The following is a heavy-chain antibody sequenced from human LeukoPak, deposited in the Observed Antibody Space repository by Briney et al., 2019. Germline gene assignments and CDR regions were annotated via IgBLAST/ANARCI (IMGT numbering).Heavy chain of an antibody. V-gene: IGHV4-31*03. Sequence: PSQTLSLTCTVSGGSISSGGYYWSWIRQHPGKGLEWIGYIYYSGSTYYNPSLKSRVTISVDTSKNQFSLKLSSVTAADTAVYYCAREARGPTVTTSYGMDVWGQGTTVTVSS. D-gene: IGHD4-17*01. J-gene: IGHJ6*02. CDR3: AREARGPTVTTSYGMDV. CDR2: IYYSGST. CDR1: GGSISSGGYY.